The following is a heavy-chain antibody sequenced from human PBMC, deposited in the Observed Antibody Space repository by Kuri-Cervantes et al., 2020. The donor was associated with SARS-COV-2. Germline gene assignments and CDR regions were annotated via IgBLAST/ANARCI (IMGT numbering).Heavy chain of an antibody. D-gene: IGHD3-22*01. CDR2: ISYDGSNK. V-gene: IGHV3-30*18. Sequence: GGSLRLSCAASGFTFISYAMHWVRQAPGKGLEWVAVISYDGSNKYYADSVKGRFTISRDNSKNTLYLQMNSLRAEDTAVYYCAKAVVSYYYYYGMDVWGQGTTVTVSS. J-gene: IGHJ6*02. CDR3: AKAVVSYYYYYGMDV. CDR1: GFTFISYA.